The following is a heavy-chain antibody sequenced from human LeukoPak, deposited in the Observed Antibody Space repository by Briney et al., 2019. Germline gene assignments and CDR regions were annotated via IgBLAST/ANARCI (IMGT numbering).Heavy chain of an antibody. CDR2: INRDGSGT. CDR1: GFTLSNYW. CDR3: ARSSGSYNWFDP. Sequence: GRSMRPSCAASGFTLSNYWMHWVRHAPGKWLVWVSRINRDGSGTSSADSVKGQFTIAKDNAKNTLYLQMNSLRADDTAVYCCARSSGSYNWFDPWGQRTLV. V-gene: IGHV3-74*01. J-gene: IGHJ5*02. D-gene: IGHD1-26*01.